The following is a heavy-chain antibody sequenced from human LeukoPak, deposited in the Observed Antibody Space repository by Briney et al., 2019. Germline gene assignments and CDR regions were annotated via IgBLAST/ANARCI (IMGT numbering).Heavy chain of an antibody. D-gene: IGHD2-2*02. CDR3: ARDIYGWFDP. Sequence: SETLSLTCTVSGGSISSSSYYWGWIRQPPGKGLEWIGSIYYSGSTYYNPSLRSRVTISVDTSKNQLSLKLSSVTAADTAVYYCARDIYGWFDPWGQGTPVTVSS. V-gene: IGHV4-39*07. CDR1: GGSISSSSYY. J-gene: IGHJ5*02. CDR2: IYYSGST.